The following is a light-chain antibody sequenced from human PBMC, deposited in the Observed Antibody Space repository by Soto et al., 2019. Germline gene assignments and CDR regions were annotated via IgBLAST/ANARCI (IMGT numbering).Light chain of an antibody. CDR2: SAS. J-gene: IGKJ4*01. CDR1: QALSNY. CDR3: QQLSRYPLT. Sequence: DLQLTQSPSVLSASVGAAATITCRDSQALSNYLAWYQQKPGKAPDLLIYSASTLQSGVPSRFSGSGSETEFSLTIRALQPEDFATYYCQQLSRYPLTFGGGTKVDIK. V-gene: IGKV1-9*01.